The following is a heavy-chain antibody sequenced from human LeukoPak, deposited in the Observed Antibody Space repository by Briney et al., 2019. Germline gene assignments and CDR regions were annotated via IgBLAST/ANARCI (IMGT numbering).Heavy chain of an antibody. CDR1: RFTFSNYV. V-gene: IGHV3-33*08. CDR3: ARNAAKTGPGGGRPDDY. CDR2: IRNDGSTK. J-gene: IGHJ4*02. Sequence: GRSLRLSCAASRFTFSNYVMHWVRQAPGKGLEWVTFIRNDGSTKYYADSVKGRFTISRDNSKNTLYLQMNSLRPEDTALYYWARNAAKTGPGGGRPDDYGAQGPLVPVSS. D-gene: IGHD6-25*01.